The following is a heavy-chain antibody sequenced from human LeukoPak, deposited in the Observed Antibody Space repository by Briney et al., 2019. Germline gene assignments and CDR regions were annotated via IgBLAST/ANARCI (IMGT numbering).Heavy chain of an antibody. CDR1: GYTFTSYA. CDR2: INAGNGNT. J-gene: IGHJ4*02. CDR3: ARDSSGWYRLTI. V-gene: IGHV1-3*01. Sequence: ASVKVSCKASGYTFTSYAMHWVRQAPGQRLEWMGWINAGNGNTKYSQKFQGRVTITRDTSASTAYMELSSLRSEDTAVYYCARDSSGWYRLTIWGQGTLVTVSS. D-gene: IGHD6-19*01.